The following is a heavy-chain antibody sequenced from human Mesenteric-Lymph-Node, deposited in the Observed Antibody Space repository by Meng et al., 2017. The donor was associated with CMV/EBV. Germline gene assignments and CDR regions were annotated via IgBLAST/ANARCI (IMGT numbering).Heavy chain of an antibody. J-gene: IGHJ4*02. V-gene: IGHV3-9*01. CDR3: AKDDGGGWFTGYFDY. CDR2: ISWNSGRR. CDR1: GFTFDDYA. Sequence: GGSLRLSCAASGFTFDDYAMHWVRQAPGKGLEWVSGISWNSGRRGYADSVKGRFAISRDNSKNTLYLQLNSLRAEDTAVFYCAKDDGGGWFTGYFDYWGRGTLVTVSS. D-gene: IGHD6-19*01.